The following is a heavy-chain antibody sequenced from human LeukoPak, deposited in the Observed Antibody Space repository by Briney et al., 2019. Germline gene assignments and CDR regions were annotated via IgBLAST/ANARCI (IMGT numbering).Heavy chain of an antibody. CDR2: ISSSSSYR. CDR3: ARDPRVGSSSS. V-gene: IGHV3-21*01. J-gene: IGHJ5*02. Sequence: GGSLRLSCAASGFTFSSYSMNWVRQAPGKGLEWVSSISSSSSYRYYAESVKGRFTISRDNAKNSLYLQMNSLRAEDTAVYYCARDPRVGSSSSWGQGTLVTVSS. D-gene: IGHD6-13*01. CDR1: GFTFSSYS.